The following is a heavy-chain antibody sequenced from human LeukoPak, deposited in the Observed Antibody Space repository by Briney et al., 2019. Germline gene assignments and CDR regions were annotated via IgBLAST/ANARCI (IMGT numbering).Heavy chain of an antibody. J-gene: IGHJ4*02. CDR1: GGSFSGYY. V-gene: IGHV4-34*01. D-gene: IGHD3-22*01. CDR2: INHSGST. CDR3: ARGVSGYYCSYFDY. Sequence: SETLSLTCAVYGGSFSGYYWSWIRQPPGKGLEWIGEINHSGSTNYNPSLKSRVTISVDTSKNQFSLKLSSVTAADTAVYYCARGVSGYYCSYFDYWGQGTLVTVSS.